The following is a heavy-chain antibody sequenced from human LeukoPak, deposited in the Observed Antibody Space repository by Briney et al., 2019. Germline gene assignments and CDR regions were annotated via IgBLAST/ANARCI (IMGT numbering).Heavy chain of an antibody. CDR2: IYYSGST. V-gene: IGHV4-34*09. CDR3: ARDPSLGSGSYFDY. Sequence: SETLSLTCAVYGGSFSGYYWSWLRQPPGKGLEWIGCIYYSGSTYYNPSLKSRVTISVDTSKNQFSLKLSSVTAADTAVYYCARDPSLGSGSYFDYWGQGTLVTVSS. J-gene: IGHJ4*02. D-gene: IGHD1-26*01. CDR1: GGSFSGYY.